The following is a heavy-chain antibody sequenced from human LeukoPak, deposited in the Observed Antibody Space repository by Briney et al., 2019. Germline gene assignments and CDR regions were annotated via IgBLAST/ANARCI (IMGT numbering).Heavy chain of an antibody. V-gene: IGHV4-31*03. CDR3: ARWSGYPHYYMDV. D-gene: IGHD3-3*01. CDR2: IFYSGST. Sequence: SETLSLTCTVSGVSISNGGYYWRWLRQHPGKGLEWIGYIFYSGSTYYNPSLQSRVFISVDTSKNQFSLRLSSVTAADTAVYSCARWSGYPHYYMDVWGKGTTVTVSS. CDR1: GVSISNGGYY. J-gene: IGHJ6*03.